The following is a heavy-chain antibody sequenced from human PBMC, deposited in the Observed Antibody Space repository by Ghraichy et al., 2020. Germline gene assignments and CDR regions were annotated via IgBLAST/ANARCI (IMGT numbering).Heavy chain of an antibody. J-gene: IGHJ4*02. CDR3: AKDLRQQLVPGKFDY. CDR1: GFTFGSYG. V-gene: IGHV3-30*02. D-gene: IGHD6-6*01. Sequence: GGSLRLACVASGFTFGSYGMHWVRQVPGKGLEWVAFIRYDETQKLYADSVKGRFVISRDNSKNTLYLQMNSLRTEDTGVFYCAKDLRQQLVPGKFDYWGQGTLVTVSS. CDR2: IRYDETQK.